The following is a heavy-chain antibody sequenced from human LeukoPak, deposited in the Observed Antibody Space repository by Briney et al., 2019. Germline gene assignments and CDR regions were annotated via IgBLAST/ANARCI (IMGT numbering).Heavy chain of an antibody. D-gene: IGHD3-10*01. CDR2: IIPIFGTA. CDR3: ARDLAPDYESGSYYNPFEY. V-gene: IGHV1-69*05. CDR1: GGTFSSYA. J-gene: IGHJ4*02. Sequence: SVKVSCKASGGTFSSYAISWVRQAPGQGLEWMGGIIPIFGTANYAQKFQGRVTITTDESTSTAYMELSSLRSEDTAVYYCARDLAPDYESGSYYNPFEYWGQGTLVTVSS.